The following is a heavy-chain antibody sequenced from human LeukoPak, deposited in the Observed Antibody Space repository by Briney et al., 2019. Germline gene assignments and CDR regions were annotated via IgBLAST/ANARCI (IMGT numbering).Heavy chain of an antibody. CDR1: GGSFSGYY. CDR3: ARARSSSWYYCYYMDV. Sequence: PSETLSLTCAVYGGSFSGYYWSWIRQPPGKGLEWIGEINHSGSTNYNPSLKSRVTISVDTSKNQFSLKLSSVTAADTAVYYCARARSSSWYYCYYMDVWGKGTTVTVSS. V-gene: IGHV4-34*01. CDR2: INHSGST. D-gene: IGHD6-13*01. J-gene: IGHJ6*03.